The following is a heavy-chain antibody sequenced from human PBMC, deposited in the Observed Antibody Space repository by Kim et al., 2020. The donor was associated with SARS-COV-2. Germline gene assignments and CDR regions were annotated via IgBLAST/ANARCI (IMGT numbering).Heavy chain of an antibody. CDR3: ARGGARAAPTTWTHAFDI. D-gene: IGHD1-26*01. CDR1: GFTFSSYA. V-gene: IGHV3-30-3*01. CDR2: ISYDGSNK. Sequence: GGSLRLSCVASGFTFSSYAMHWVRQAPGKGLEWVAVISYDGSNKYYTDSVKGRFTISRDTSKHTLYLEMNSLRADDTAMYYCARGGARAAPTTWTHAFDIWGRGTMVTVSS. J-gene: IGHJ3*02.